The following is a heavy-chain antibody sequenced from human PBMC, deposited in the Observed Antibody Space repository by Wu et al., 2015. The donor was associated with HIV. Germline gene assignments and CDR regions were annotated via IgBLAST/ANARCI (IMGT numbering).Heavy chain of an antibody. CDR3: ARDGAAAGSRHQNWFDP. Sequence: QVQLVQSGAEVKKPGSSVKVSCKASGGTFSSYAISWVRQAPGQGLEWMGRIIPIFGTANYAQKFQGRVTITADESTSTAYMELSSLRSEDTAVYYCARDGAAAGSRHQNWFDPWGQGTLVTVSS. J-gene: IGHJ5*02. V-gene: IGHV1-69*13. D-gene: IGHD6-13*01. CDR2: IIPIFGTA. CDR1: GGTFSSYA.